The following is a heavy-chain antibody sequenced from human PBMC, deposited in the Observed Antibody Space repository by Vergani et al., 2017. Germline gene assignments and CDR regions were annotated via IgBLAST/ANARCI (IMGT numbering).Heavy chain of an antibody. V-gene: IGHV3-23*01. CDR3: AKTGDFWSGYPSHYYYGMDV. D-gene: IGHD3-3*01. CDR2: ISGSGGST. CDR1: GFTFSSYA. Sequence: EVQLLESGGGLVQPGGSLRLSCAASGFTFSSYAMSWVRQAPGKGLEWVSAISGSGGSTYYADSVKGRFTISRDNSKTTLYLQMNSLRAEDTAVYYCAKTGDFWSGYPSHYYYGMDVWGQGTTVTVSS. J-gene: IGHJ6*02.